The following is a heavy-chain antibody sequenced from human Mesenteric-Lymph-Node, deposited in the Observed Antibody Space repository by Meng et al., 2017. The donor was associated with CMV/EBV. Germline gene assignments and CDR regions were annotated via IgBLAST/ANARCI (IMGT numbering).Heavy chain of an antibody. CDR1: GYTFTSYG. CDR3: ARDSLLRFSPTRDV. Sequence: ASVKVSCKASGYTFTSYGISWVRQAPGQGLEWMGWISAYNGNTNYAQKLQGRVTMTTDTSTSTAYMELKSLRYDDTAVYFCARDSLLRFSPTRDVWGQGTTVTVSS. J-gene: IGHJ6*02. V-gene: IGHV1-18*01. CDR2: ISAYNGNT. D-gene: IGHD3-3*01.